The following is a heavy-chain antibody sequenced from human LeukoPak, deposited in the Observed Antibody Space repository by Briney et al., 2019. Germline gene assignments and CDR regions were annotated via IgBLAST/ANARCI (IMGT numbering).Heavy chain of an antibody. V-gene: IGHV3-23*01. J-gene: IGHJ4*02. CDR1: GITFSSYA. CDR2: ISGSGRST. D-gene: IGHD6-13*01. CDR3: ARVGALSSSWLLY. Sequence: GGSLRLSCAASGITFSSYAMSWVRQAPGKGLEWVSGISGSGRSTFYADSVKGRFTISRDNAKNSLYLQMNSLRAEDTAVYFCARVGALSSSWLLYWGQGTLVTVSS.